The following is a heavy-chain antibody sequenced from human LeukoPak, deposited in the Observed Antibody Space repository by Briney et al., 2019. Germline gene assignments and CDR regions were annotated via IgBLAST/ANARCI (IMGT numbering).Heavy chain of an antibody. J-gene: IGHJ6*03. D-gene: IGHD2-15*01. CDR1: GFTVSSYY. CDR2: IYSGGST. V-gene: IGHV3-53*01. Sequence: PGGSLRLSCAASGFTVSSYYMNWVRQAPGKGLEWVSVIYSGGSTYYADSVKGRFTISRDNPKNTLYLQMNTLRAEDTAMYYCARVLRYCSGGNCYSGGLGYMDVWGKGTTVTISS. CDR3: ARVLRYCSGGNCYSGGLGYMDV.